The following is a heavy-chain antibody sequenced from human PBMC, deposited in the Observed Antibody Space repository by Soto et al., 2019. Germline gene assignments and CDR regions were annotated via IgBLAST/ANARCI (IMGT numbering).Heavy chain of an antibody. CDR2: ISSRSSTI. V-gene: IGHV3-48*01. D-gene: IGHD2-15*01. J-gene: IGHJ4*02. CDR3: AREMAALNYFDY. CDR1: GFTFSSYS. Sequence: GGSLRLSCAASGFTFSSYSMNWVRQAPGKGQEWVSYISSRSSTIYYADSVKGRFTISRDNAKNSLYLQMNSLRAEDTAVYYCAREMAALNYFDYWGQGTLVTVSS.